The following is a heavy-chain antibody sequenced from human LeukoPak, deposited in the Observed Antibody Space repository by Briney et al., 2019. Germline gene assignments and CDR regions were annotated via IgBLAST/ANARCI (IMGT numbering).Heavy chain of an antibody. Sequence: SETLSLTCAVYGGSFSGYYWSWIRQPPGKGLEWIGEINHSGSTNYNPSLKSRVTLSVDTSKNQFSLKLSSVTAADTAVYYCARTWYYYYYYMDVWGKGTTVTISS. CDR2: INHSGST. CDR3: ARTWYYYYYYMDV. CDR1: GGSFSGYY. J-gene: IGHJ6*03. V-gene: IGHV4-34*01.